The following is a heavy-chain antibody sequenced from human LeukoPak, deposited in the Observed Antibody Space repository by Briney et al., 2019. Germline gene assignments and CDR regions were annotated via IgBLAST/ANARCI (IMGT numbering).Heavy chain of an antibody. Sequence: GGSLRLSCAASGFTFSNAWMSWVRQAPGKGLEWVGRIKSKTDGGTTDYAAPVKGRFTISRDDSKNTLYLQMNSLKTEDTAVYYCTTTTIWGGYGELDYWGQGTLVTVSS. CDR2: IKSKTDGGTT. CDR3: TTTTIWGGYGELDY. CDR1: GFTFSNAW. V-gene: IGHV3-15*01. D-gene: IGHD4-17*01. J-gene: IGHJ4*02.